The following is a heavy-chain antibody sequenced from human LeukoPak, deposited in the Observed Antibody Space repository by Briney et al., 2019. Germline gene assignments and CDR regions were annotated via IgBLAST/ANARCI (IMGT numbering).Heavy chain of an antibody. CDR1: GFTISTYW. V-gene: IGHV3-7*01. D-gene: IGHD6-19*01. Sequence: PGGSLRLSCAASGFTISTYWMTWVRQAPGKGLEWVANIKPDGSEKNYVDSVKGRFSISRDNAKNSLYLQMNSLRVEDTAVYYCAREISSGWCNHWGQGTLVTVSS. CDR2: IKPDGSEK. J-gene: IGHJ5*02. CDR3: AREISSGWCNH.